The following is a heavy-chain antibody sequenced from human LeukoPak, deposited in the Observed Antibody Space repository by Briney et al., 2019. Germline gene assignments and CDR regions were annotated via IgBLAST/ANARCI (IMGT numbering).Heavy chain of an antibody. Sequence: SETLSLTCTVSGGSISSYYWSWIRQPAGEGLEWIGRIYTSGSTNYNPSLKSRVTMSVDTSKNQFSLKVSSVSAPDTAVYYCASSRWYYYFDLWGQGTVVTVSS. V-gene: IGHV4-4*07. CDR1: GGSISSYY. CDR3: ASSRWYYYFDL. J-gene: IGHJ4*02. CDR2: IYTSGST. D-gene: IGHD2-15*01.